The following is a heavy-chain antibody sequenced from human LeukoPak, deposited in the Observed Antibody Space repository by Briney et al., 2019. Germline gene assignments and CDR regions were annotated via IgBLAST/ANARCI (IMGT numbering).Heavy chain of an antibody. Sequence: ASVKVSCKASGYTFTGYYMHWVRQAPGQGLEWMGWINPNSGGTNYAQKFQGRVTMTRDTCISTAYMELSRLRSGDTAVYYCARAIVVVVAATATGVDYWGQGTLVTVSS. CDR1: GYTFTGYY. J-gene: IGHJ4*02. CDR2: INPNSGGT. V-gene: IGHV1-2*02. CDR3: ARAIVVVVAATATGVDY. D-gene: IGHD2-15*01.